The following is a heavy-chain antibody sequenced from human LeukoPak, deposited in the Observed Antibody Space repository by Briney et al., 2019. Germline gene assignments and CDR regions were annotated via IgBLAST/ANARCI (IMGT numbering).Heavy chain of an antibody. V-gene: IGHV3-7*01. D-gene: IGHD3-10*01. J-gene: IGHJ3*01. CDR1: GFTFSSYW. Sequence: GGSLRLSCAASGFTFSSYWMSWVRQAPGKGLEWVANIKQDGSEKYYVDSVKGRFTISRDNAKNSLYLQMNSLRPEDTAVYYCASGVSIWLGNAFDFWGQGTMVTVSS. CDR3: ASGVSIWLGNAFDF. CDR2: IKQDGSEK.